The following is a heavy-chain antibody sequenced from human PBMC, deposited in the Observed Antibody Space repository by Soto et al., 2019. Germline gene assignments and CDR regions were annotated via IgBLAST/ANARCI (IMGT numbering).Heavy chain of an antibody. CDR2: ISSSSSTI. Sequence: EVQLVESGGGLVQPGWSLRLSCAASGFTFSSYSMNWVRQAPGKGLEWVSYISSSSSTIYYADSVKGRFTISSDNAKNSLYLQTNRLSDEDTAVYYSARESDVGIAVALNWFHPSGQGTLVTVSS. D-gene: IGHD6-19*01. J-gene: IGHJ5*02. CDR3: ARESDVGIAVALNWFHP. V-gene: IGHV3-48*02. CDR1: GFTFSSYS.